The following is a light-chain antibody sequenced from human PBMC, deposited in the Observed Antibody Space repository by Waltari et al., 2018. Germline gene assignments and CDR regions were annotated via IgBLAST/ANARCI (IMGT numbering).Light chain of an antibody. CDR3: QQYHSSPPT. Sequence: DIVMTQSPLSLPVTPGEPASISCRSSQSLLHSNGYNYLDWYLQKPGQSPQILIYLGSNRASGVPDRFSGSGSGTDFTLKISRVEAEDAGVYYCQQYHSSPPTFGQGTKVEIK. CDR1: QSLLHSNGYNY. J-gene: IGKJ2*01. CDR2: LGS. V-gene: IGKV2-28*01.